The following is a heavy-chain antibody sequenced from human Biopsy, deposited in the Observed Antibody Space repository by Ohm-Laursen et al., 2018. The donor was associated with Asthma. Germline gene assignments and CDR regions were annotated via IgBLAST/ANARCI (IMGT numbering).Heavy chain of an antibody. CDR1: GGTFSNFA. CDR2: IMTVFGTT. D-gene: IGHD6-19*01. J-gene: IGHJ6*02. V-gene: IGHV1-69*13. CDR3: ARCQVGYSSGWSLLLKKIYYSGMDV. Sequence: SVTVSCKVPGGTFSNFAISWVRQAPGQGLEWLGGIMTVFGTTNYAQKFQGRVTITADESTSTAYMEVTSLRSEDTAIYYCARCQVGYSSGWSLLLKKIYYSGMDVWGQGNAVTVSS.